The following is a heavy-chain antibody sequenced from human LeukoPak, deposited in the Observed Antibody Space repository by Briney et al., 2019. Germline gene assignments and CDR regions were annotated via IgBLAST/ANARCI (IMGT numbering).Heavy chain of an antibody. J-gene: IGHJ3*02. D-gene: IGHD3-22*01. Sequence: PSETLSLTCTVSGDSFSSSSYYWSWIRQPAGKGLEWIGRISSSGSTNYNPSLKSRVTISVDTSKNQFSLKLSSVTAADTAVYFCARGPYSYDSSGAFDIWGQGTMVTVSS. CDR1: GDSFSSSSYY. CDR2: ISSSGST. CDR3: ARGPYSYDSSGAFDI. V-gene: IGHV4-61*02.